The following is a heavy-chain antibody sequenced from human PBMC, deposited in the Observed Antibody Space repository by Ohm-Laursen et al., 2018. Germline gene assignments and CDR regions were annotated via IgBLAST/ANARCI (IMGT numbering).Heavy chain of an antibody. CDR3: AKGRSGGTGHDNWFES. J-gene: IGHJ5*01. V-gene: IGHV3-23*01. D-gene: IGHD3-10*01. CDR1: GFTFSGYA. CDR2: ATGSGRST. Sequence: GSLRLSCSASGFTFSGYAMSWVRQGPEKGLEWVSVATGSGRSTYYTDSVKGRFSISRDNSKNTLYLQMNSLRVEDTAVYYCAKGRSGGTGHDNWFESWGQGALVIVSS.